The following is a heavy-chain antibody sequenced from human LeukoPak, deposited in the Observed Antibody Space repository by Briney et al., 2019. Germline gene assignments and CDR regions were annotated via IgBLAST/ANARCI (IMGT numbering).Heavy chain of an antibody. J-gene: IGHJ4*02. CDR1: GFPFSSFE. V-gene: IGHV3-48*03. CDR3: AKVRDFWNGPTDY. D-gene: IGHD3-3*01. Sequence: GGSLILSFAASGFPFSSFEMNWVRAAPGKGLGWVSSIISSGSTIYYADPVKGRFTISRDNAKNTLYLQMNSLRAEDTAVYYCAKVRDFWNGPTDYWGQGTLVTVSS. CDR2: IISSGSTI.